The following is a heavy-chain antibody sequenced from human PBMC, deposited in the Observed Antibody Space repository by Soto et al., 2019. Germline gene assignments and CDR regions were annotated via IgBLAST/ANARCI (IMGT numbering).Heavy chain of an antibody. D-gene: IGHD6-19*01. J-gene: IGHJ3*02. CDR3: ARSAPGYSSGWNDAFDI. CDR1: GGTFSSYT. CDR2: IIPILGIA. V-gene: IGHV1-69*02. Sequence: ASVKVSCKASGGTFSSYTISWVRQAPGQGLEWMGRIIPILGIANYAQKFQGRVTITADKSTSTAYMELSSLRSEDTAVYYCARSAPGYSSGWNDAFDIWGQGTMVTVSS.